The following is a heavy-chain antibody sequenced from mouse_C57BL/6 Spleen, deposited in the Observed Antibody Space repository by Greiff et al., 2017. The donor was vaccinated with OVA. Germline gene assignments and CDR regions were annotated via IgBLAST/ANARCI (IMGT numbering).Heavy chain of an antibody. J-gene: IGHJ4*01. CDR3: ARSGGYDGRYYAMDY. D-gene: IGHD2-2*01. CDR2: INPGSGGT. V-gene: IGHV1-54*01. Sequence: QVQLKESGAELVRPGTSVKVSCKASGYAFTNYLIEWVKQRPGQGLEWIGVINPGSGGTNYNEKFKGKATLTADKSSSTAYMQLSSLTSEDSAVYFCARSGGYDGRYYAMDYWGQGTSVTVSS. CDR1: GYAFTNYL.